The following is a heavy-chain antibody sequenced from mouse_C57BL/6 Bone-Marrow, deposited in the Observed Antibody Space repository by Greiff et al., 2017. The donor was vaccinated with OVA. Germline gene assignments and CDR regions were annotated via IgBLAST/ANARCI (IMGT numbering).Heavy chain of an antibody. CDR2: IYIGNGYT. D-gene: IGHD4-1*01. CDR3: ARDETGRGDY. V-gene: IGHV1-58*01. J-gene: IGHJ4*01. CDR1: GYTFTSYG. Sequence: VQLQQSGAELVRPGSSVKMSCKTSGYTFTSYGINWVKQRPGQGLEWIGYIYIGNGYTESNEKLKGKATLTSDTSSSTAYMQLSSLTSEDSAIYFCARDETGRGDYWGQGTSVTGSS.